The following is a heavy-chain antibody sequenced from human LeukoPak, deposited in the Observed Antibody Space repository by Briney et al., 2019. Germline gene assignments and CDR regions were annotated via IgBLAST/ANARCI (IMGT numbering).Heavy chain of an antibody. CDR3: ARGIVVVVAATPVSMFDP. J-gene: IGHJ5*02. CDR2: IYYSGST. CDR1: GGSISSSSYY. Sequence: TLSLTCTVSGGSISSSSYYWGWIRQPPGKGLEWIGYIYYSGSTNYNPSLKSRVTISVDTSKNQFSLKLSSVTAADTAVYYCARGIVVVVAATPVSMFDPWGQGTLVTVSS. V-gene: IGHV4-61*05. D-gene: IGHD2-15*01.